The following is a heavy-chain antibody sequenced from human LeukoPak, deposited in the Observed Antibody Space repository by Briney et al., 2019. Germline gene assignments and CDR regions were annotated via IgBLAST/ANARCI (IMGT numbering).Heavy chain of an antibody. Sequence: GGSLRLSCAASGFTFTSYGMHWVRQAPGKGLEWLAVTSHDGNYKFYADTVKGRFTISRDNSQNTLYLEMSGLRPEDTAMYYCAKSPHLGIRLAFDYWGQGTLVTVST. CDR3: AKSPHLGIRLAFDY. CDR1: GFTFTSYG. D-gene: IGHD1-26*01. J-gene: IGHJ4*02. CDR2: TSHDGNYK. V-gene: IGHV3-30*18.